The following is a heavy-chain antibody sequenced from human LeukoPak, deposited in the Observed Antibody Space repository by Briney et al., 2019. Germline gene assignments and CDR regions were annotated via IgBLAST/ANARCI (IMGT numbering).Heavy chain of an antibody. D-gene: IGHD1-14*01. V-gene: IGHV4-59*08. CDR3: ARLNRNWFDP. Sequence: SETLSLTCTVPGGSISSYYWSWIRQPPGKGLEWIGYIYYSGSTNYNPSLKSRVTISVDTSKNQFSLKLSSVTAADTAVYYCARLNRNWFDPWGQGTLVTVSS. CDR2: IYYSGST. CDR1: GGSISSYY. J-gene: IGHJ5*02.